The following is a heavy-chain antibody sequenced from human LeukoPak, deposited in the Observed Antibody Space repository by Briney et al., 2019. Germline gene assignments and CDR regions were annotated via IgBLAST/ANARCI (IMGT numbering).Heavy chain of an antibody. CDR1: GYTFTGYY. V-gene: IGHV1-2*02. CDR2: INPNSGGT. CDR3: ARGPYSSSSGWFDP. D-gene: IGHD6-6*01. Sequence: VASVKVSCKASGYTFTGYYMHWVRQAPGQGLEWMGWINPNSGGTNYAQKFQGRVTMTRDTSISTAYMELSGLRSDDTAVYYCARGPYSSSSGWFDPWGQGTLVTVSS. J-gene: IGHJ5*02.